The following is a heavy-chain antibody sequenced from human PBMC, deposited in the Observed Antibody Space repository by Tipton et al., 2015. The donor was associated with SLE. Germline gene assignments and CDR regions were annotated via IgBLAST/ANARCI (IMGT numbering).Heavy chain of an antibody. Sequence: TLSLTCTVSGGSISSYYWSWIRQPAGKGLEWIGRIYTSGSTNYNPSLKSRVTMSVDTSKNQFSLKLSSVTAADTAVYYCASRPTVSTRSGHYYYGMDVWGQGTKVTVSS. V-gene: IGHV4-4*07. CDR3: ASRPTVSTRSGHYYYGMDV. D-gene: IGHD4-11*01. CDR2: IYTSGST. J-gene: IGHJ6*02. CDR1: GGSISSYY.